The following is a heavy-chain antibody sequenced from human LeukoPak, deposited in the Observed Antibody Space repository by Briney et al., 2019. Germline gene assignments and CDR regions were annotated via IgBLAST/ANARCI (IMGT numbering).Heavy chain of an antibody. D-gene: IGHD6-13*01. CDR1: GYTFTSYA. Sequence: VSVKVSCKASGYTFTSYAMNWVRQAPGQGLEWMGWINTNTGNPTYAQGFTGRFVFSLDTSVSTAYLQISSLKAEDTAVYYCATSPGIAAPSGYYFDHWGQGTLVTVSS. J-gene: IGHJ4*02. CDR2: INTNTGNP. V-gene: IGHV7-4-1*02. CDR3: ATSPGIAAPSGYYFDH.